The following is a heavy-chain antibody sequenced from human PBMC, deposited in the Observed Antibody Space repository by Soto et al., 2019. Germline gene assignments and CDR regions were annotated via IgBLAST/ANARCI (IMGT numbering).Heavy chain of an antibody. CDR2: IKQDGSEK. D-gene: IGHD3-10*01. V-gene: IGHV3-7*01. CDR3: AREGDPFTRETYYYGSGRRLDAFDI. J-gene: IGHJ3*02. Sequence: GGSLRLSCAASGFTFSSYWMSWVRQAPGKGLEWVANIKQDGSEKYYVDSVKGRFTISRDNAKNSLYLQMNSLRAEDTAVYYCAREGDPFTRETYYYGSGRRLDAFDIWGQGTMVTVSS. CDR1: GFTFSSYW.